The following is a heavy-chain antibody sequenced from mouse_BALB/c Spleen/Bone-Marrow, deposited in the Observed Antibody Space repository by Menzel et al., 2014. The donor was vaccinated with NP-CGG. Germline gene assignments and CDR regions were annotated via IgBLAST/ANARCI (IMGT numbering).Heavy chain of an antibody. CDR2: ITYSGNT. D-gene: IGHD1-2*01. Sequence: EVMLVESGPSLVKPSQTLSLTCSVTGDSITSGYWNWIRKFPGNKLECMGYITYSGNTYYNPSLISRISITRDTSKNXYYLQLNSVTTEDTATYYCTRDYYGPWGQGTTLTVSS. V-gene: IGHV3-8*02. CDR3: TRDYYGP. J-gene: IGHJ2*01. CDR1: GDSITSGY.